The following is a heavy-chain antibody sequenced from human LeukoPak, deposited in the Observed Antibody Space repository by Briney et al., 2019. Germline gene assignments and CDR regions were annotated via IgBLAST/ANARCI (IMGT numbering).Heavy chain of an antibody. CDR1: GFAFSSYA. CDR2: ISGSGGDT. V-gene: IGHV3-23*01. D-gene: IGHD2-2*01. CDR3: AKFEGYCSSSCSSKPTGWYFDY. Sequence: GGSLRLSCAASGFAFSSYAMSWVRQAPGNGLEWVSAISGSGGDTFYADSVKGRFTISRDNSKNTLCLQMNSQRAEDTAVYYCAKFEGYCSSSCSSKPTGWYFDYWGQGTLVTVSS. J-gene: IGHJ4*02.